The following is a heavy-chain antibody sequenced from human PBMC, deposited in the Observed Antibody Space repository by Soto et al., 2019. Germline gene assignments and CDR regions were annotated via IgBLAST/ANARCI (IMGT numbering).Heavy chain of an antibody. V-gene: IGHV1-18*04. Sequence: QIQLVQSGAEVKKPGASVKVSCKASGYSFTSYGITWVRQAPGQGPEWLGWITAENGNTNYAQKFQGRDTMTTDTSTNTAYMELRGLWSDDTAVYYCARVVLEWLPTSGFDYWGQGTLVTVSS. CDR3: ARVVLEWLPTSGFDY. J-gene: IGHJ4*02. CDR2: ITAENGNT. CDR1: GYSFTSYG. D-gene: IGHD3-3*01.